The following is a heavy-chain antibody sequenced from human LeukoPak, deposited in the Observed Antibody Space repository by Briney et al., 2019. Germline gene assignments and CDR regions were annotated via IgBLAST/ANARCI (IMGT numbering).Heavy chain of an antibody. V-gene: IGHV3-7*01. D-gene: IGHD4-23*01. Sequence: GGSLGLSCAASGFTFSNFWMSWVRQAPGNGLEWVANIKQDGSQKYYVDSVKGRFTISRDNAKNSLHLQMNSLRAEDTAVYYCASCGYGGNCYLDYWGQGTLVTVSS. J-gene: IGHJ4*02. CDR1: GFTFSNFW. CDR2: IKQDGSQK. CDR3: ASCGYGGNCYLDY.